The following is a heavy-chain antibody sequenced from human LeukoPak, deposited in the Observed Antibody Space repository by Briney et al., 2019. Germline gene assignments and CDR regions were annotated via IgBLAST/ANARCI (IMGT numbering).Heavy chain of an antibody. CDR3: AKSMSTHYRGFFDY. D-gene: IGHD5/OR15-5a*01. J-gene: IGHJ4*02. V-gene: IGHV3-23*01. CDR1: GFTFSSYA. CDR2: ISGSGGST. Sequence: PGGSLRLSCAASGFTFSSYAMSWVRQAPGKGLEWVSAISGSGGSTYYADSVKGRLSVSRDNSQNTLYLQIKSLRAEDTAMYYCAKSMSTHYRGFFDYWGQGTLVTVSS.